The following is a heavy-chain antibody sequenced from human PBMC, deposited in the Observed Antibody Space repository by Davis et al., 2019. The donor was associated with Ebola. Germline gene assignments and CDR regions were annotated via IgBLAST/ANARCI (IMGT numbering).Heavy chain of an antibody. CDR3: ARLRVTTDYYYGMDV. CDR2: IYPGDSDT. D-gene: IGHD4-11*01. J-gene: IGHJ6*02. V-gene: IGHV5-51*01. CDR1: GYSFTSYW. Sequence: HRESLKISCKGSGYSFTSYWIGWVRQMPGKGLEWMGIIYPGDSDTRYSPSFQGQVTISADKSIRTAYLQWSSLKASDTAMYYCARLRVTTDYYYGMDVWGQGTTVTVSS.